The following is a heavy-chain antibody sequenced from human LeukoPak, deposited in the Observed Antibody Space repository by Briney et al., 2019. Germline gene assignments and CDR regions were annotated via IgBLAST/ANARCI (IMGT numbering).Heavy chain of an antibody. Sequence: ASVKVSCKASGYPFTRYGITWVRQAPGQGLEWMGLITADNGHSNYAQKLQGRVTMTTDTSTSTVYMELRSLRSDDTAVYYCARGYCSSTVCYSLDYWGQGTLVTVSS. CDR3: ARGYCSSTVCYSLDY. D-gene: IGHD2-2*01. J-gene: IGHJ4*02. CDR2: ITADNGHS. V-gene: IGHV1-18*01. CDR1: GYPFTRYG.